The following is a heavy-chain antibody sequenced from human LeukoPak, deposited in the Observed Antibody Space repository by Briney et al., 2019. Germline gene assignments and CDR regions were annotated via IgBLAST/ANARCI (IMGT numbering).Heavy chain of an antibody. CDR3: AKSYWEPLNQFDY. CDR1: GFTFSGYG. D-gene: IGHD1-26*01. Sequence: GGSLRLSCAASGFTFSGYGMHWVRQAPGKGLEWVAFIRYDGSNKYYADSVKGRFTISRDSSKNTLYLQMNSLRVEDTAVYYCAKSYWEPLNQFDYWGQGTLVTVSS. V-gene: IGHV3-30*02. J-gene: IGHJ4*02. CDR2: IRYDGSNK.